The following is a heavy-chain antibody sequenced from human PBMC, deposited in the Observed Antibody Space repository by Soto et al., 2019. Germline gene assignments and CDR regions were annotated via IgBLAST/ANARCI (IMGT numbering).Heavy chain of an antibody. CDR3: ARTPRSQLIVLEGATRFDX. CDR1: GYTFTTYG. CDR2: ISTCNGDT. J-gene: IGHJ4*02. V-gene: IGHV1-18*04. Sequence: SLKVSCTASGYTFTTYGFNWVRQAPGQGLEWMGCISTCNGDTNYAKNFQGRVTMTTDTSTSTAYMELRSLTSDDTAIYYCARTPRSQLIVLEGATRFDXWGQGTLVTVSX. D-gene: IGHD2-15*01.